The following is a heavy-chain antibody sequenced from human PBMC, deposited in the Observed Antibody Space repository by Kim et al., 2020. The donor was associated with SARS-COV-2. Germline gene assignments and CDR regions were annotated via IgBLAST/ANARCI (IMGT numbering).Heavy chain of an antibody. J-gene: IGHJ6*03. CDR2: ISGSDGST. D-gene: IGHD2-2*01. V-gene: IGHV3-23*01. Sequence: GGSLRLSCTASGFTFSYYAMNWARQAPGKGLEWVSAISGSDGSTYYADSVRGRFTISRDNSQNTLYLQMNSLRAEDTAVYYCAKDLKSRYAYFYYYMEV. CDR3: AKDLKSRYAYFYYYMEV. CDR1: GFTFSYYA.